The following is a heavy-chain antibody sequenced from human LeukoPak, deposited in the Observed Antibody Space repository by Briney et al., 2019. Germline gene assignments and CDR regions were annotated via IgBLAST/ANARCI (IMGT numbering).Heavy chain of an antibody. CDR1: GGSISSGGYY. CDR2: IYYSGST. J-gene: IGHJ3*02. V-gene: IGHV4-31*03. D-gene: IGHD6-19*01. Sequence: NPSQTLSLTCTVSGGSISSGGYYWSWIRQHPGKGLEWIGYIYYSGSTYYNPSLKSRVTISVDTSKDQFSLKLSSVTAADTAVYYCARDLYSSGWKNAFDIWGQGTMVTVSS. CDR3: ARDLYSSGWKNAFDI.